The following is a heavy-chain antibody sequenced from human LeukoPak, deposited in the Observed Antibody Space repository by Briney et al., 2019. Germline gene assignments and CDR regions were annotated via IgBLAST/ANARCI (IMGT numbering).Heavy chain of an antibody. CDR1: GFTFDDYT. Sequence: GGSLRLSCAASGFTFDDYTMHWVRQAPGKGLEWVPLISWDGGSTYYADSVKGRFTISRDNSKNTLYLQMNSLRAEDTAVYYCAKDQSIVVVPAAPTGNYMDVWGKGTTVTISS. CDR3: AKDQSIVVVPAAPTGNYMDV. V-gene: IGHV3-43*01. CDR2: ISWDGGST. J-gene: IGHJ6*03. D-gene: IGHD2-2*01.